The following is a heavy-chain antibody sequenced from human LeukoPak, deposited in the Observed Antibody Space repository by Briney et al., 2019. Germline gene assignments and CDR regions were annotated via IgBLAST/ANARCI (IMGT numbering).Heavy chain of an antibody. CDR1: GFTFSSYG. V-gene: IGHV3-30*03. CDR2: ISYDGSNK. CDR3: ARQLGYCSDGTCYFEY. D-gene: IGHD2-15*01. Sequence: PGRSLRLSCAASGFTFSSYGMHWVRQAPGKGLEWVAVISYDGSNKYYADSVKGRFTISRDNSKNTLYLQMNSLRAEDTAVYYCARQLGYCSDGTCYFEYWGQGTLVTVSS. J-gene: IGHJ4*02.